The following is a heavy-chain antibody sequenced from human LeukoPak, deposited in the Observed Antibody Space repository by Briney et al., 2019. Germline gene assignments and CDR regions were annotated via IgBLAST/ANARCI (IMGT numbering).Heavy chain of an antibody. CDR3: ARDRKYYYHTDV. Sequence: ASVKVSCRASGYTFTSYYMHWVRQAPGQGLEWMGIINSSGGSTNYAQKFQGRVTMTRDTSTNTVYMELSSLRSEDTAVYYCARDRKYYYHTDVWGKGTTVTVSS. D-gene: IGHD1-14*01. J-gene: IGHJ6*03. CDR2: INSSGGST. V-gene: IGHV1-46*01. CDR1: GYTFTSYY.